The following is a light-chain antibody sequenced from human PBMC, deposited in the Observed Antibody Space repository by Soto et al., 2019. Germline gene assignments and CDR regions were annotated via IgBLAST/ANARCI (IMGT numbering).Light chain of an antibody. CDR3: QQYGSSPWT. J-gene: IGKJ1*01. Sequence: SLSPGARATRACGASQSVSSNLAWYQQKPGQAPRLLIYGASNRATGIPDRFSGSGSGTDFTLTISRLEPEDFAVYYCQQYGSSPWTFGQGTKV. CDR2: GAS. CDR1: QSVSSN. V-gene: IGKV3-20*01.